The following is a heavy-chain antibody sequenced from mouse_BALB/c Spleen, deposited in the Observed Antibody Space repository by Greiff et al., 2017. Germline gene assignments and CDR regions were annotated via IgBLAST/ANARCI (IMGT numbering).Heavy chain of an antibody. CDR1: GFTFSSYA. J-gene: IGHJ4*01. Sequence: EVQGVESGGGLVKPGGSLKLSCAASGFTFSSYAMSWVRQTPEKRLEWVATISSGGSYTYYPDSVKGRFTISRDNAKNTLYLQMSSLRSEDTAMYYCARQGGNYVGGAMDYWGQGTSVTVSS. CDR3: ARQGGNYVGGAMDY. CDR2: ISSGGSYT. V-gene: IGHV5-9-3*01. D-gene: IGHD2-1*01.